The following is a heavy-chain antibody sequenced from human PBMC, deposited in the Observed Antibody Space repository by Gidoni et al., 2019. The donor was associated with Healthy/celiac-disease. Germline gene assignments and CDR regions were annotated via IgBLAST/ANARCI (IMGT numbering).Heavy chain of an antibody. CDR1: GFTFSSYA. D-gene: IGHD2-15*01. CDR3: ASLTVVMSYFDY. Sequence: QVQLVESGGGVVQPGRSLRLSCAASGFTFSSYAMHWVRQAPGKGLEWVAVISYDGSNKYYADSVKGRFTISRDNSKNTLYLQMNSLRAEDTAVYYCASLTVVMSYFDYWGQGTLVTVSS. V-gene: IGHV3-30*04. CDR2: ISYDGSNK. J-gene: IGHJ4*02.